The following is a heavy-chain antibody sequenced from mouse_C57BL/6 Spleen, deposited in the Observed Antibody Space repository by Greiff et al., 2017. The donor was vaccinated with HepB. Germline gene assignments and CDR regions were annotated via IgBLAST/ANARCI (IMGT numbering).Heavy chain of an antibody. D-gene: IGHD1-1*01. Sequence: EVQLVESEGGLVQPGSSMKLSCTASGFTFSDYYMAWVRQVPEKGLEWVANINYDGSSTYYLDSLKSRFIISRDNAKNILYLQMSSLKSEDTATYYCAREGYGSRRYFDVWGTGTTVTVSS. V-gene: IGHV5-16*01. CDR2: INYDGSST. J-gene: IGHJ1*03. CDR3: AREGYGSRRYFDV. CDR1: GFTFSDYY.